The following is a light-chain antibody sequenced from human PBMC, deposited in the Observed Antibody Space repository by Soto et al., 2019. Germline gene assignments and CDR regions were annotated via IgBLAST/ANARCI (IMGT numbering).Light chain of an antibody. CDR3: QQANSFPRT. J-gene: IGKJ2*01. CDR1: QDIANW. V-gene: IGKV1-12*01. Sequence: DIKMTQSPSSVSASVGDRVTITCRASQDIANWLAWYQQRPGKAPTLLIFSASSLQSGVPSRFSGSGSGTDFTLTISSLQPEDFATYYCQQANSFPRTFGQGTKLEIK. CDR2: SAS.